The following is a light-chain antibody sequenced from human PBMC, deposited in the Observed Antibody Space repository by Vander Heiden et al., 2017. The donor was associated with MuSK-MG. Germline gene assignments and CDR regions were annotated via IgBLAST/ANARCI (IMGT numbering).Light chain of an antibody. V-gene: IGLV2-23*02. Sequence: QSALTQPASVSGSPGQSITISCTGTSSDVGSYNLVSWYQQHPGKAPKLMIYEVSKRPSGVYIRFSGSKSGNTASLTISGLKAEDEADYYCCSYAGSSTLVFGGGTKLTVL. CDR3: CSYAGSSTLV. J-gene: IGLJ3*02. CDR2: EVS. CDR1: SSDVGSYNL.